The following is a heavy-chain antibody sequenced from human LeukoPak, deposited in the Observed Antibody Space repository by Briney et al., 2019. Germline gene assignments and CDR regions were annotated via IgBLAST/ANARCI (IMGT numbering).Heavy chain of an antibody. CDR3: AKHPPNNWNYVAFDY. CDR2: ISGSGGST. V-gene: IGHV3-23*01. D-gene: IGHD1-7*01. Sequence: GGSLRLSCAASGFTSSSYAMSWVRQAPGKGLEWVSAISGSGGSTYYADSAKSLITISRDNSKNTLYLQMNSLRAEDTAVYYCAKHPPNNWNYVAFDYWGQGTLVTVSS. CDR1: GFTSSSYA. J-gene: IGHJ4*02.